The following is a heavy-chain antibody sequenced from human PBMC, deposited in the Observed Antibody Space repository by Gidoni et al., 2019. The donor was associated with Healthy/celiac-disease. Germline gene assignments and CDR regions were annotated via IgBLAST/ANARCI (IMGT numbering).Heavy chain of an antibody. CDR1: GFSLSPIGVG. D-gene: IGHD3-3*01. CDR3: AHSHYDFWSGYYSWFDP. Sequence: QLTLPASGPTLVQPTQTLTLTCPFSGFSLSPIGVGVGWIRQPPGKALEWLALIYWDDDKRYSPSLKSRLNITKDTAKNQVVLTMTNMDPVDTATYYGAHSHYDFWSGYYSWFDPWGQGTLVTVSS. V-gene: IGHV2-5*02. J-gene: IGHJ5*02. CDR2: IYWDDDK.